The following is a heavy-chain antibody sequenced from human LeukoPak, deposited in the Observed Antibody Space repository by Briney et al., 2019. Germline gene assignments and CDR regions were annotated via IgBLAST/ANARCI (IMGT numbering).Heavy chain of an antibody. V-gene: IGHV3-11*04. CDR2: ISSSGSTI. CDR1: GFTFSDYY. Sequence: GGSLRLSCAASGFTFSDYYMSWIRQAPGKGLEWVSYISSSGSTIYYADSVKGRFTISRDNAKNSLYLQMNSLRAEDTAVHYCARLIAAAGTFYFDYWGQGTLVTVSS. CDR3: ARLIAAAGTFYFDY. D-gene: IGHD6-13*01. J-gene: IGHJ4*02.